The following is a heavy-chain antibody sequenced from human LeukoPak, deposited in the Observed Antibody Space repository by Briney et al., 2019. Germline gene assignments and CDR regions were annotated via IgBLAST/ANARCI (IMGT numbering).Heavy chain of an antibody. J-gene: IGHJ4*02. Sequence: PGGSLRLSCAASGFTFNRYWMSWVRQAPGKELQWVANIKQDGSAKYYVDSVKGRFTISRDNAKNSLYLQMNSLRAEDTAVYYCARVEARGYDYGAFDYWGQGTLVTVSS. V-gene: IGHV3-7*01. CDR3: ARVEARGYDYGAFDY. D-gene: IGHD5-12*01. CDR1: GFTFNRYW. CDR2: IKQDGSAK.